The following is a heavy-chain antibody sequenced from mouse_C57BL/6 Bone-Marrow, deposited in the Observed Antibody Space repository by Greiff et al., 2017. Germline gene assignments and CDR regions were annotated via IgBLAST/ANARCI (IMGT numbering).Heavy chain of an antibody. CDR2: IDPEDGET. V-gene: IGHV14-2*01. Sequence: LMESGAELVKPGASVKLSCTASGFNIKDYYIHWVKQRTEQGLEWIGRIDPEDGETKYAPKFQDKATITADTSSNTAYLQLSSLTSEDTAVYYCTRSLIYYGTNYWGQGTTLTVSS. J-gene: IGHJ2*01. CDR3: TRSLIYYGTNY. D-gene: IGHD1-1*01. CDR1: GFNIKDYY.